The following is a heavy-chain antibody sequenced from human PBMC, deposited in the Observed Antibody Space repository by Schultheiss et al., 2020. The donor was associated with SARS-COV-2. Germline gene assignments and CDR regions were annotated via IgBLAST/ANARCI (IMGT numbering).Heavy chain of an antibody. D-gene: IGHD3-22*01. V-gene: IGHV4-30-4*01. J-gene: IGHJ5*02. Sequence: SETLSLTCTFSGGSISSGDYYWSWIRQPPGKGLEWIGYIYYSGSTYYNPSLKSRVTISVDTSKNQFSLKLSSVTAADTAVYYCAKSYYYDSSGYYIGTWFDPWGQGTLVTVSS. CDR3: AKSYYYDSSGYYIGTWFDP. CDR1: GGSISSGDYY. CDR2: IYYSGST.